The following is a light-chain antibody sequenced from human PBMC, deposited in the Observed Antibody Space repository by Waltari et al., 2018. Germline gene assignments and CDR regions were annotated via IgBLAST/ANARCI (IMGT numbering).Light chain of an antibody. V-gene: IGKV3-20*01. CDR3: QNYVRLPAT. Sequence: EIVLTQSPDTLSLSPGERGTLSCRASQSVGRSLTWYQQKPGQAPRLLIYDASRRAPGSPDRFSGSGSGTDFSLTISRPEPEDFAVYYCQNYVRLPATFGQGTEVEIK. CDR1: QSVGRS. J-gene: IGKJ1*01. CDR2: DAS.